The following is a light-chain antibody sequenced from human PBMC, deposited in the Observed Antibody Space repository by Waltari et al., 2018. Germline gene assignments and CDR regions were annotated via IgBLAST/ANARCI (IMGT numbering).Light chain of an antibody. J-gene: IGLJ3*02. CDR1: SSDVGGYNY. Sequence: QSALTQPASVSGSPGQSITISCTGTSSDVGGYNYVSWYQQHPGKAPKLMIFDVSNRPSGVSSRFSGSKSGNTASLTISGLQAEDEADYYCSSDISSSTLEVFGGGTRLTVL. CDR2: DVS. CDR3: SSDISSSTLEV. V-gene: IGLV2-14*03.